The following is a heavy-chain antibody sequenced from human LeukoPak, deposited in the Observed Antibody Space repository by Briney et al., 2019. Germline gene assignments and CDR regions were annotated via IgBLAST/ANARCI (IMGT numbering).Heavy chain of an antibody. Sequence: SETLSLTCAVYGGSFSGYYWSWIRQPPGKGLEWIGEINHSGSTNYNPSLKSRVTISVDTSKNQFSLKLSSVTAADTAVYYCARAQLKERRAGNVYYFDYWGQGTLVTVPS. CDR3: ARAQLKERRAGNVYYFDY. CDR1: GGSFSGYY. D-gene: IGHD2-2*01. CDR2: INHSGST. J-gene: IGHJ4*02. V-gene: IGHV4-34*01.